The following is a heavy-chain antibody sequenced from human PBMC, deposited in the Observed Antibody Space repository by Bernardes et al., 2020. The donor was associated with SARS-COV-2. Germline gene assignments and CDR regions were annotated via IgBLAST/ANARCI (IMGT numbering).Heavy chain of an antibody. CDR2: IEKDGSEQ. J-gene: IGHJ4*02. CDR1: GFTFSSFW. D-gene: IGHD6-19*01. Sequence: GGSLRLSCAASGFTFSSFWMSWVRRAPGKGLEWVANIEKDGSEQYYVDSVKGRFTIYRDNAKNSLYLQMNSLRAEDTAVYYCARLVGNGWYGIDYGGQGTQVTVSS. V-gene: IGHV3-7*04. CDR3: ARLVGNGWYGIDY.